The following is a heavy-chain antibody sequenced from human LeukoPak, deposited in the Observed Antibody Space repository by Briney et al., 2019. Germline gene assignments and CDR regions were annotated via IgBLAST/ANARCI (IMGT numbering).Heavy chain of an antibody. CDR2: INTDGSRT. CDR3: ARVLTGYYHWDY. V-gene: IGHV3-74*01. J-gene: IGHJ4*02. CDR1: GFTFSSYW. Sequence: GRSLRLSCAASGFTFSSYWMHWVRQVPGKGLVWVSRINTDGSRTYHADSVKGRFTISRDNAKNMLYLELNSLRAEDMAVYYCARVLTGYYHWDYWGQGTLVTVSS. D-gene: IGHD3-9*01.